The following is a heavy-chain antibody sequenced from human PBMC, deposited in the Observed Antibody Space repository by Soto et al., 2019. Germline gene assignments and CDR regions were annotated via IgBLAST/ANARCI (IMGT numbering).Heavy chain of an antibody. CDR2: IYYSGST. V-gene: IGHV4-59*01. CDR3: ARVGLCSSTSCYLHMPFDH. Sequence: XETLSLTCTVAGCSISSYYWSWIRQPPGKGLEWIGYIYYSGSTNYNPSLKSRVTISVDTSKNQFSLKLSSVTAADTAVYYCARVGLCSSTSCYLHMPFDHWGQGTLVTVSS. CDR1: GCSISSYY. J-gene: IGHJ5*02. D-gene: IGHD2-2*01.